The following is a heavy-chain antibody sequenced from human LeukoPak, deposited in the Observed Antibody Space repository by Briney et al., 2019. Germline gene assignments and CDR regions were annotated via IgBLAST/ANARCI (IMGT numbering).Heavy chain of an antibody. CDR2: VSTSSSYI. CDR1: GFTFSIYS. V-gene: IGHV3-21*01. Sequence: PGGSLRLSCVASGFTFSIYSMNWVRQAPGKGLEWVSSVSTSSSYIYYADSVKGRSTISRDNAKNSLYLQMNSLRAEDTAVYYCARDQLLQMASYSFNIWGQGTMVTVSS. CDR3: ARDQLLQMASYSFNI. J-gene: IGHJ3*02. D-gene: IGHD5-24*01.